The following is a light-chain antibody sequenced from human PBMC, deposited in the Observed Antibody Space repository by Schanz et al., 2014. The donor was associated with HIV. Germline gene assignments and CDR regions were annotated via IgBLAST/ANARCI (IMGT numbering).Light chain of an antibody. Sequence: QSALTQPASASGSPGQSVTISCTGTSSDVGGYNYVSWYQQHPGKAPKLMIYEVSKRPSGVSNRFSGSKSGNTASLTISGLRAEDDADYYCISYTSETVVFGGGTKLTVL. V-gene: IGLV2-14*01. CDR3: ISYTSETVV. CDR2: EVS. CDR1: SSDVGGYNY. J-gene: IGLJ2*01.